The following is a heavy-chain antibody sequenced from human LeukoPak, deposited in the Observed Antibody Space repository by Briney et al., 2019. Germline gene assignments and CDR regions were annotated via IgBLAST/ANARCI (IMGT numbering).Heavy chain of an antibody. D-gene: IGHD2-2*01. V-gene: IGHV3-23*01. Sequence: GGSLRLSCAASGFTFSTYALAWVRQAPGKGLEWVSTIGGSGGVTCYADSVKGRFTISRDNSKNTLYLQMNSPRAEDTAVYYCAKDGRGGDCTSASCTNWFGPWGQGTLVTVSS. J-gene: IGHJ5*02. CDR2: IGGSGGVT. CDR1: GFTFSTYA. CDR3: AKDGRGGDCTSASCTNWFGP.